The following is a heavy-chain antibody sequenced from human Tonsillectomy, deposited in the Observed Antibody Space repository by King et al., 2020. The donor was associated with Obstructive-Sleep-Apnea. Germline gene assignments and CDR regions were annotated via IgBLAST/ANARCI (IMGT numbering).Heavy chain of an antibody. V-gene: IGHV4-39*07. CDR3: AREPQYNVLTGSYDPHFDY. J-gene: IGHJ4*02. CDR2: TLYSGAT. CDR1: GDSITISTFY. Sequence: MQLQESGPGLVKPSETLSLICTVSGDSITISTFYWGWIRQPPGKGLEWIGSTLYSGATYYNLSLKSRVALSMDASKNQFSLKLTSVTAADTAVYYCAREPQYNVLTGSYDPHFDYWGQGALVAVSS. D-gene: IGHD3-9*01.